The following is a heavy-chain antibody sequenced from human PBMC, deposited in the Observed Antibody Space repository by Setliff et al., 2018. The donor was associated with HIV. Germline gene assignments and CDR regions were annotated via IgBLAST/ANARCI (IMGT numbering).Heavy chain of an antibody. CDR2: ISYNGTT. V-gene: IGHV4-59*01. Sequence: SETLSLTCSVSGGSMRNYYWSWIRQPPRKGLEWVGYISYNGTTKYNPSLKSRVTMSVDTSKNQLSLKLSSLTAADTAVYYCARDRPPSTVDMLGAFDRWGQGTMVTVSS. CDR3: ARDRPPSTVDMLGAFDR. CDR1: GGSMRNYY. D-gene: IGHD4-17*01. J-gene: IGHJ3*02.